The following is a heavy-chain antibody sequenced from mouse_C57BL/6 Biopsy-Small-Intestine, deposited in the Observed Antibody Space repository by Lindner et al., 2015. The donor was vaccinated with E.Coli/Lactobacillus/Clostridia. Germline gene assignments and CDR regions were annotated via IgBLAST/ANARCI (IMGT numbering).Heavy chain of an antibody. V-gene: IGHV5-17*01. CDR3: ARWDYGNNYWYFDV. CDR2: ISSGSSTI. J-gene: IGHJ1*03. CDR1: GFTFSGYG. Sequence: VQLQEVWGGLVKPGGSLKLSCAASGFTFSGYGMHWVRQAPEKGLEWVAYISSGSSTIYYADTVKGRFTISRDNADNTLFLQMTSLRSEDTAMYYCARWDYGNNYWYFDVWGTGTTVTVSS. D-gene: IGHD2-1*01.